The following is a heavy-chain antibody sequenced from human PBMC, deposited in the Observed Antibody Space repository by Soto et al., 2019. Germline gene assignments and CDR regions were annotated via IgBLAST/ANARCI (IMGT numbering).Heavy chain of an antibody. CDR2: IYHSGST. D-gene: IGHD2-2*01. V-gene: IGHV4-30-2*01. CDR1: GGSISCGGYS. CDR3: ARVPDR. Sequence: SETLSLTCAVSGGSISCGGYSWSWIRQPPGKGLEWIGYIYHSGSTYYNPSLKSRVTISVDRSKNQFSLKLSSVTAADTGVYYCARVPDRWGQGTLVTVSS. J-gene: IGHJ5*02.